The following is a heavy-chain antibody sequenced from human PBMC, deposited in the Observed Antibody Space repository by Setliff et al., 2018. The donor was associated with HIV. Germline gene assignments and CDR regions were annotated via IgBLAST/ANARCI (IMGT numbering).Heavy chain of an antibody. Sequence: LSLTCTVSGGSISSSSYYWGWIRQPPGKGLEWIGSIYYSGSTYYNPSLKSRVTISVDTSKNQFSLKLSSVTAADTAVYYCARVDCSSTSCYRDYYYYMDVWGKGTTVTVS. D-gene: IGHD2-2*01. CDR2: IYYSGST. CDR1: GGSISSSSYY. V-gene: IGHV4-39*01. J-gene: IGHJ6*03. CDR3: ARVDCSSTSCYRDYYYYMDV.